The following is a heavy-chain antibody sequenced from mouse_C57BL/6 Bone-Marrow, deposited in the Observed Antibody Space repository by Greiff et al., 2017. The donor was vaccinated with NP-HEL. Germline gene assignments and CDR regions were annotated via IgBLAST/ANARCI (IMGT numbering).Heavy chain of an antibody. CDR2: IHPNSGST. V-gene: IGHV1-64*01. CDR3: ARNSLAWFAY. Sequence: QVQLQQSGAELVKPGASVKLSCKASGYTFTSYWMHWVKQRPGQGLEWIGMIHPNSGSTNYNEKFKSKATLTVDKSSSTAYVQLSSLTSEDSAVYYCARNSLAWFAYWGQGTLVTVSA. CDR1: GYTFTSYW. D-gene: IGHD6-2*01. J-gene: IGHJ3*01.